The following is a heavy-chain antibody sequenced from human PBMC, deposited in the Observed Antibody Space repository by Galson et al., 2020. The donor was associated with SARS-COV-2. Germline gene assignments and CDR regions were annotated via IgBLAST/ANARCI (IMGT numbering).Heavy chain of an antibody. V-gene: IGHV3-30*04. CDR1: GFTFSSSA. J-gene: IGHJ4*02. CDR3: ARETGDYPAGCYDY. Sequence: GGSLRLSCEASGFTFSSSAMHWVRHPPGKGLEWVAIISYDGTTKYNSDSVKGRFTISRDISQNTLYLKMNSLRPEDTAVYYCARETGDYPAGCYDYWGQGTLVTVSS. CDR2: ISYDGTTK. D-gene: IGHD2-15*01.